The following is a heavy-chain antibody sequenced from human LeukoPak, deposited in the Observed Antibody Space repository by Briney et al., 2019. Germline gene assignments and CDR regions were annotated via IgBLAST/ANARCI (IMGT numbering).Heavy chain of an antibody. D-gene: IGHD3-3*01. J-gene: IGHJ5*02. CDR3: ARQHDFWSGYASGFDP. CDR2: TYHSGST. CDR1: GYSISSGYY. V-gene: IGHV4-38-2*01. Sequence: SETLSLTCAVSGYSISSGYYWGWIRQPQGKGLEWIGSTYHSGSTYYNPSLKSRVTISVDTSKNQFSLKLSSVTAADTAVYYCARQHDFWSGYASGFDPWGQGTLVTVSS.